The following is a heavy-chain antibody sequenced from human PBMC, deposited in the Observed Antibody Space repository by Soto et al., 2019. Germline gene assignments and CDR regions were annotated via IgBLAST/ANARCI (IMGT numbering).Heavy chain of an antibody. Sequence: ASVMVSCKATGYTFSAYTMNWVRQAPGQSLEWMGWINAGSGNTKYSQNFQGRVSITRDTSASTVYMELTGLTSEDTAVYYCARDTETLGPRANDALDIWGQGTMVTVSS. V-gene: IGHV1-3*01. CDR3: ARDTETLGPRANDALDI. CDR2: INAGSGNT. CDR1: GYTFSAYT. J-gene: IGHJ3*02. D-gene: IGHD3-3*02.